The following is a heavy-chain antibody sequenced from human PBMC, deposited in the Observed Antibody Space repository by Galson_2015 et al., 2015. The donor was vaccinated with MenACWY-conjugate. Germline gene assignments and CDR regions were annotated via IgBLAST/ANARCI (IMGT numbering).Heavy chain of an antibody. J-gene: IGHJ4*02. CDR1: GFTFNNYW. CDR3: ARDLGFYCSHNDCYSPY. V-gene: IGHV3-7*03. Sequence: SLRLSCAASGFTFNNYWMSWVRQVPGKGPVWVANIKQDGSEKYYVDSVRGRFTISRDNAKSSLFLQMNSLRAEDTAVYYCARDLGFYCSHNDCYSPYWGQGTVGTVAS. CDR2: IKQDGSEK. D-gene: IGHD2-15*01.